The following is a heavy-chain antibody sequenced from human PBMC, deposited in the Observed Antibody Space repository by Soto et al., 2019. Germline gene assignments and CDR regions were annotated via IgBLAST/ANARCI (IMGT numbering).Heavy chain of an antibody. V-gene: IGHV4-34*01. Sequence: SETLSLTCAVYGGSFSGYYWSWIRQPPGKGLEWIGEINHSGSTNYNPSLKSRVTISVDTSKNQFSLKLSSVTAADTAVYYCARGLGCGSGSYPFDYWGQGTLVTVSS. CDR1: GGSFSGYY. D-gene: IGHD3-10*01. CDR3: ARGLGCGSGSYPFDY. J-gene: IGHJ4*02. CDR2: INHSGST.